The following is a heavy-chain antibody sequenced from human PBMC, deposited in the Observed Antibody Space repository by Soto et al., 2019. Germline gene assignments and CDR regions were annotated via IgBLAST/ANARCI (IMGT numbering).Heavy chain of an antibody. V-gene: IGHV4-39*01. J-gene: IGHJ4*02. D-gene: IGHD1-26*01. Sequence: SETLSLICTVSGGSTSSSSYQWVWIRQPPGKGLEWIGNVYYNGNTYYNPSLKSRLTISVDTSNNQFSLKVKSVTAADTAVYYCARLSGSYNDRYFDYWGQGTLVTVSS. CDR1: GGSTSSSSYQ. CDR3: ARLSGSYNDRYFDY. CDR2: VYYNGNT.